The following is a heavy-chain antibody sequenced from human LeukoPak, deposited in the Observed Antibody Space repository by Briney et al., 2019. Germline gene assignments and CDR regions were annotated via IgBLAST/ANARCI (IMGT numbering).Heavy chain of an antibody. CDR3: ARDSQRAYYYDSSGYGYFDY. D-gene: IGHD3-22*01. V-gene: IGHV4-39*07. Sequence: SETLSLTCNVSGGSISSSSYYWGWIRQPPGKGLEWIGSMYYSGSSYYNPSLKSRVTISVDTSKNQFSLKLSSVTAADTAVYYCARDSQRAYYYDSSGYGYFDYWGQGTLVTVSS. CDR2: MYYSGSS. CDR1: GGSISSSSYY. J-gene: IGHJ4*02.